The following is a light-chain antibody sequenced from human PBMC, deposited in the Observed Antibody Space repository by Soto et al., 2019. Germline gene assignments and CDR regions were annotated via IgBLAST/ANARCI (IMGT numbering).Light chain of an antibody. CDR1: SRDVGGHNY. Sequence: QSALTQPASVSGSPGQSITISCTGTSRDVGGHNYVSWYQQHPGKAPKLMIYEVTNRPSGVSNRFSGSKSGNTASLTISGLQAEDEADYYCSSYTSSRNVVFGGGTKVTVL. CDR3: SSYTSSRNVV. V-gene: IGLV2-14*01. CDR2: EVT. J-gene: IGLJ2*01.